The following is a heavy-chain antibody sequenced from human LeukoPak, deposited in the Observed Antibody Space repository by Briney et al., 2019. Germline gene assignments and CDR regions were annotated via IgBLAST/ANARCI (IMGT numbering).Heavy chain of an antibody. CDR1: GGSISSYY. V-gene: IGHV4-59*01. CDR2: IYYSGST. CDR3: ARDLSVRGVIGSAGY. J-gene: IGHJ4*02. D-gene: IGHD3-10*01. Sequence: PSETLSLTCTVSGGSISSYYWSWIRQPPGKGLEWIGYIYYSGSTNYNPSLKSRVTISVDTSKSQFSLRLSSVTAADTAVYYCARDLSVRGVIGSAGYWGQGTLVTVSS.